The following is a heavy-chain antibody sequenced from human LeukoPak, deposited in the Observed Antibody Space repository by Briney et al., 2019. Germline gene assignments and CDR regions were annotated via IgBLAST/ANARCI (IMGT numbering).Heavy chain of an antibody. V-gene: IGHV4-4*02. CDR3: ARASSSRLYYFDY. CDR2: IYHSGST. Sequence: TPSGTLSLTCAVSGGSISSSNWWSWVRQPPGKGLAWIGEIYHSGSTNYNPSLKSRVTISVDKSKNQFSLKLSSVTAADTAVYYCARASSSRLYYFDYWGQGTLVTVSS. J-gene: IGHJ4*02. D-gene: IGHD6-13*01. CDR1: GGSISSSNW.